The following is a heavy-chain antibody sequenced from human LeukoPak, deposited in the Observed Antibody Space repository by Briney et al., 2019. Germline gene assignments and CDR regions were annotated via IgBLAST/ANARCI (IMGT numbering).Heavy chain of an antibody. D-gene: IGHD2-2*01. Sequence: GASVKVSCKASGYTFTDYYMHWVRQAPGQGFAWMGWINPDDGGTNYAQKFQGRVTMTRDTSISTAHMEVSRLRSDDTAVYYCARANFLYCSSSTCLFDYWGQGTLVTVSS. CDR1: GYTFTDYY. J-gene: IGHJ4*02. CDR2: INPDDGGT. CDR3: ARANFLYCSSSTCLFDY. V-gene: IGHV1-2*02.